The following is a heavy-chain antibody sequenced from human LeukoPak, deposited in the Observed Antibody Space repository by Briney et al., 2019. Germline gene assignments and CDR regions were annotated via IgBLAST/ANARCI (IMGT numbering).Heavy chain of an antibody. D-gene: IGHD3-10*01. J-gene: IGHJ4*02. Sequence: GGSLRLSCAASGFTFSSYSMNWVRQAPGKGLEWVSSISSSSSYIYYADSVKGRFTISRDNAKNSLYLQMNSLRAEDTAVYDCARDIRGSGAGGFDYWGQGTLVTVSS. CDR1: GFTFSSYS. CDR2: ISSSSSYI. CDR3: ARDIRGSGAGGFDY. V-gene: IGHV3-21*01.